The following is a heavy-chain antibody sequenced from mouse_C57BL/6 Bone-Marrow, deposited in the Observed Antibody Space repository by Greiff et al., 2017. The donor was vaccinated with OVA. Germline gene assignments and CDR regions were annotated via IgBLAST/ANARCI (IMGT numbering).Heavy chain of an antibody. Sequence: VQLQQSGPELVKPGASVKISCKASGYTFTDYYMNWVKQSHGQSLEWIGDINPNNGGTSYNQKFKGKATLTVDKSSSTAYMELRSLTSEDSAVYYCARGGYDYGGYWGQGTTRTVAS. CDR3: ARGGYDYGGY. D-gene: IGHD2-4*01. J-gene: IGHJ2*01. CDR1: GYTFTDYY. V-gene: IGHV1-26*01. CDR2: INPNNGGT.